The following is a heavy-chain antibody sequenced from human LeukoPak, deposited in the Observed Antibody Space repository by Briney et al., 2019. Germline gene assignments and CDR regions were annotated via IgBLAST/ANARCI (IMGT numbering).Heavy chain of an antibody. D-gene: IGHD6-13*01. J-gene: IGHJ4*02. CDR1: GFTFSSYS. V-gene: IGHV3-21*01. CDR2: ISSSSSYI. Sequence: GGSLRLSCAASGFTFSSYSMNWVRQAPGKGLEWVSSISSSSSYIYYADSVKGRFTISRDNAKNSLYLQMNSLRAEDTAVYYCARLFRIAAAFWLYYFDYWGQGTLVTVSS. CDR3: ARLFRIAAAFWLYYFDY.